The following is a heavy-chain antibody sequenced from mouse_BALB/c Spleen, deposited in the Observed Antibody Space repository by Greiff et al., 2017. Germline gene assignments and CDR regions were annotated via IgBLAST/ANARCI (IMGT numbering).Heavy chain of an antibody. J-gene: IGHJ1*01. V-gene: IGHV1-31*01. CDR2: INPYNGAT. D-gene: IGHD2-14*01. CDR3: ARKDRYWYFDV. CDR1: GYSFTGYY. Sequence: VQLQQSGPELVKPGASVKISCKASGYSFTGYYMHWVKQSHVKSLEWIGRINPYNGATSYNQNFKDKASLTVDKSSSTAYMELHSLTSEDSAVYYCARKDRYWYFDVWGAGTTVTVSS.